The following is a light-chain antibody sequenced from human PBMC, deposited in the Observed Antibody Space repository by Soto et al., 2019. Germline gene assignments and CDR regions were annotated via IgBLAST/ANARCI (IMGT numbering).Light chain of an antibody. CDR3: QQYGSSPRT. J-gene: IGKJ1*01. CDR1: QSVSSSY. CDR2: DAS. V-gene: IGKV3-20*01. Sequence: EIELTQSPGTLSLSPGERATLSCRASQSVSSSYLAWYQQKPGQAPRLLIYDASSRATGIPDRFSGSGSGTDFTLTISRLGPEDFAVYYCQQYGSSPRTFGQGTKVEIK.